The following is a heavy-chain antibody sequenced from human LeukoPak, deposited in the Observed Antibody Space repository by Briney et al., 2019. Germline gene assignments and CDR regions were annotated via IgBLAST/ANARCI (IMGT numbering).Heavy chain of an antibody. Sequence: SGTLSLTCAVSGGSISSSNWWSWVRQPPGKGLEWIGEIYHSGSTNYNPSLKSRVTISVDKSKNQFSLKLSSVTAADTAVYYCARDGDYGDYAPAQADAFDIWGQGTMVTVSS. CDR2: IYHSGST. D-gene: IGHD4-17*01. J-gene: IGHJ3*02. CDR1: GGSISSSNW. V-gene: IGHV4-4*02. CDR3: ARDGDYGDYAPAQADAFDI.